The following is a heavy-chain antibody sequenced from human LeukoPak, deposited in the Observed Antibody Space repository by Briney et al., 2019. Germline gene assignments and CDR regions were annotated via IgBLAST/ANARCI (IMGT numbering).Heavy chain of an antibody. J-gene: IGHJ4*02. CDR2: ISVYNGDT. CDR1: GYTFTSYG. V-gene: IGHV1-18*01. D-gene: IGHD2-2*01. Sequence: ASVKVSCKASGYTFTSYGISWVRQAPGQGLEWMGWISVYNGDTHSSQTLQGRVTMTTDTSTSTAYMELRSLRSDDTAVYYCAREDCSSTSCYGYYYWGQGTLVTVSS. CDR3: AREDCSSTSCYGYYY.